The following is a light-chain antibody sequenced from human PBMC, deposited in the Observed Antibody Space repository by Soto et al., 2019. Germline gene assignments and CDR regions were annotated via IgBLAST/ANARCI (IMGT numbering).Light chain of an antibody. CDR3: QQYENLPT. CDR2: DAS. CDR1: QSISRW. V-gene: IGKV1-33*01. J-gene: IGKJ5*01. Sequence: IPMAPSPFTLFASLGDRVTNAFRASQSISRWLAWYQQRPGKAPKLLIYDASNLEAGVPSRFRGSGSGTDFTSTISRLQPEDIATYYCQQYENLPTFGQGTRLEI.